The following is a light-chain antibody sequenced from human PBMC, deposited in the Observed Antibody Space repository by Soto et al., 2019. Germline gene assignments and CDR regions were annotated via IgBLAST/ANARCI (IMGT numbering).Light chain of an antibody. CDR3: QPRSSCRLT. Sequence: IVMTQAAASVCMSSGAGGTHYRRASQSVGSYLAWYQQKPGQAPRLLMYDASNRATGNPARFSGSGSGTHVTLAIRGLAAESLSVQYCQPRSSCRLTFGAGTKVDIK. V-gene: IGKV3-11*01. CDR1: QSVGSY. J-gene: IGKJ4*01. CDR2: DAS.